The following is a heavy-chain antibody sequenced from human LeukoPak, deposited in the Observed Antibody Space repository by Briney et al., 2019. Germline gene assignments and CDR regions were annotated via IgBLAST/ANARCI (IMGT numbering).Heavy chain of an antibody. CDR1: GGSFSGYY. CDR2: INHSGST. CDR3: ARGRLRFLEWLLNDAFDI. V-gene: IGHV4-34*01. J-gene: IGHJ3*02. Sequence: SETLSLTCAVYGGSFSGYYWSWIRQPPGKGLEWIGEINHSGSTNYNPSLKSRVTISVDTSKNQFSLKLSSVTAADTAVYYCARGRLRFLEWLLNDAFDIWGQGTMVTVSS. D-gene: IGHD3-3*01.